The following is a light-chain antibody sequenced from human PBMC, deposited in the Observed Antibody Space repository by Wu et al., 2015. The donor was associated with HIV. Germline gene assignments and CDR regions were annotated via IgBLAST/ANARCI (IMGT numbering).Light chain of an antibody. V-gene: IGKV3-15*01. Sequence: EIVMTQSPATLSVSPGERATLSCRASQSVSSNLAWYQQKPGQAPRLLIYGASTRATGVPARFSGGGSGTEFTLTISNIQSEDFAVYHRQQYNDWPPLTFGGGTKVELK. CDR1: QSVSSN. CDR2: GAS. CDR3: QQYNDWPPLT. J-gene: IGKJ4*01.